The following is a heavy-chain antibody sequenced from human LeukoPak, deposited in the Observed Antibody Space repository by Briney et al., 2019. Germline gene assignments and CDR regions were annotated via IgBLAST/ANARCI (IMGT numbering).Heavy chain of an antibody. CDR2: IYYSGST. CDR1: GGSISSGGYY. J-gene: IGHJ6*02. V-gene: IGHV4-31*03. D-gene: IGHD6-19*01. Sequence: PSETLSLTCTVSGGSISSGGYYWSWIRQHPGKGLEWIGYIYYSGSTYYNPSLKSRVTISVDTSKNQFSLKLSSVTAADTAVYYCASQWLDHYYYGMDVWGQGTTVTVSS. CDR3: ASQWLDHYYYGMDV.